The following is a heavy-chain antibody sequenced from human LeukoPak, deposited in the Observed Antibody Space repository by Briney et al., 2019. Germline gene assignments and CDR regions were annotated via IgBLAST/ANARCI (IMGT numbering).Heavy chain of an antibody. CDR3: ARGVRWYPDRYYYYYGMDV. J-gene: IGHJ6*02. CDR1: GGSISSYY. D-gene: IGHD4-23*01. V-gene: IGHV4-59*01. CDR2: IYYSGST. Sequence: SETLSLTCTVSGGSISSYYWSWIRQPPGKGLEWIGYIYYSGSTNYNPSLKSRVTISVDTSKNQFSLKLSSVTAADTAVYYCARGVRWYPDRYYYYYGMDVWGQGTTVTVSS.